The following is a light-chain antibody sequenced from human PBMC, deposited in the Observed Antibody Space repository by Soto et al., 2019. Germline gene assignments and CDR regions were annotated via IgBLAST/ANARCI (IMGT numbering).Light chain of an antibody. J-gene: IGKJ2*01. CDR1: QSISSY. V-gene: IGKV3-11*01. Sequence: EIVLTQSPATLSLSPGERATLSCRASQSISSYLAWYQQKPGQPPRLLIYGASNRATGIPARFSGSGSGTDFTLTISSLEPEDFAVYYCQLRSNWLFTSGQGTQLEIK. CDR3: QLRSNWLFT. CDR2: GAS.